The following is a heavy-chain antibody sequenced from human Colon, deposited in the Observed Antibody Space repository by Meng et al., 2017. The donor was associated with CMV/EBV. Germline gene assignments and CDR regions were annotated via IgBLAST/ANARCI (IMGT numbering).Heavy chain of an antibody. J-gene: IGHJ4*02. Sequence: LPQGGEVEKPGVSVKDSRKASEYTFTGYNRSWEQHGTGKGLAWMEWLNPIGDGKNYGQNYQGRVTMTRDTSITTAYMELIRLRSDDTAVYYCAGDWCPGDRMGSFDYWGQGTLVTVSS. V-gene: IGHV1-2*02. CDR3: AGDWCPGDRMGSFDY. D-gene: IGHD2-8*01. CDR2: LNPIGDGK. CDR1: EYTFTGYN.